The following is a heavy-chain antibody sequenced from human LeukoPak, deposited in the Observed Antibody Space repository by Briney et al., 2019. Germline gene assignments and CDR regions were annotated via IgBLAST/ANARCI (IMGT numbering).Heavy chain of an antibody. V-gene: IGHV3-9*01. CDR1: GFTFDDYA. Sequence: GGSLRLSCAASGFTFDDYAMHWVRQAPGKGLEWDSGISWNSGSIGYADSVKGRFTISRDNAKNSLYLQMNSLRAEDTALYYCAKDRDSGSYYYYSMDVWGQGTTVTVSS. CDR3: AKDRDSGSYYYYSMDV. D-gene: IGHD1-26*01. J-gene: IGHJ6*02. CDR2: ISWNSGSI.